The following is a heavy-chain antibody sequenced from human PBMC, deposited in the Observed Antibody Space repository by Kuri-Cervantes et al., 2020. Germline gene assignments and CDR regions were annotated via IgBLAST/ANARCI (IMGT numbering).Heavy chain of an antibody. Sequence: ASVKVSCKASGYTFTSYGISWVRQAPGQGLEWMGWISAYNGNTNYAQKLQGRVTMTTDTSTGTAYMELRSLRSDDTAVYYCARVRYYYDSSGYTSDYWGQGTLVTVSS. CDR3: ARVRYYYDSSGYTSDY. CDR2: ISAYNGNT. J-gene: IGHJ4*02. D-gene: IGHD3-22*01. CDR1: GYTFTSYG. V-gene: IGHV1-18*01.